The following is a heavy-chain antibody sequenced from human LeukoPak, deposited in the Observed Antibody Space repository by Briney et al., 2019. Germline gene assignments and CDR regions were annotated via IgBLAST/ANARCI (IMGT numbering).Heavy chain of an antibody. J-gene: IGHJ4*02. Sequence: SETLSLTCTVSGTSMSSCIYYWGWIRQPPGKGLEWIGSIYCSASTYYNPSLKSRVTISEDTSKNQFSLRLTSVTAADTAVYYCARQTGSGLFILPGGQGTLVTVSS. D-gene: IGHD3/OR15-3a*01. CDR3: ARQTGSGLFILP. CDR1: GTSMSSCIYY. V-gene: IGHV4-39*01. CDR2: IYCSAST.